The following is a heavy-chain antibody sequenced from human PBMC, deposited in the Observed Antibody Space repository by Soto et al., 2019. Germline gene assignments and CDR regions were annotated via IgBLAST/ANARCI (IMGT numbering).Heavy chain of an antibody. J-gene: IGHJ4*02. CDR1: GFSFSGYE. Sequence: QPGGSLRLSCAASGFSFSGYEMSWVRQVPGKGLEWISYISSSATTIYYADSVKGRFTISRDNAMNSPYLQMNRLRAEDTAVYYCAKDRSVVKTAIEFRVDYWGQGTQVTVSS. CDR3: AKDRSVVKTAIEFRVDY. D-gene: IGHD2-21*02. CDR2: ISSSATTI. V-gene: IGHV3-48*03.